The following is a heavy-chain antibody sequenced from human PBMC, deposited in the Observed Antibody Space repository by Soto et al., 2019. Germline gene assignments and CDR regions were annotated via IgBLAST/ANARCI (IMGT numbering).Heavy chain of an antibody. CDR1: GYTFPSYY. CDR3: ARDCGEIGAAASRKKYFDY. J-gene: IGHJ4*02. V-gene: IGHV1-46*01. CDR2: INPSGGST. Sequence: QVQLVQSGAEVKKPGASVKVSCKASGYTFPSYYMHWVRQAPGQGLEWMGIINPSGGSTSYAQKFQGRVTMTMDTSKSPVYMELSSLRSEETAVSDCARDCGEIGAAASRKKYFDYWGQGTLVTVSS. D-gene: IGHD6-13*01.